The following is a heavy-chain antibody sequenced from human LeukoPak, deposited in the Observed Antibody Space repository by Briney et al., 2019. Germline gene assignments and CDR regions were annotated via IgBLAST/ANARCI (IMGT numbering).Heavy chain of an antibody. Sequence: ASVKVSCKASGYTFTSYYMHWVRQAPGQGLEWMGIINPSGGSTSYAQKFQGRVTMTRDTSTSTVYTELSSLRSEDTAVYYCARDWIVVVPAARRILDRSPFDPWGQGTLVTVSS. CDR3: ARDWIVVVPAARRILDRSPFDP. D-gene: IGHD2-2*01. CDR2: INPSGGST. J-gene: IGHJ5*02. V-gene: IGHV1-46*01. CDR1: GYTFTSYY.